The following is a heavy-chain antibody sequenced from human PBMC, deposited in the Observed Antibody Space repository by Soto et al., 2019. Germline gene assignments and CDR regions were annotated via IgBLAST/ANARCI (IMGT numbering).Heavy chain of an antibody. J-gene: IGHJ4*02. CDR1: GYTLTELS. V-gene: IGHV1-24*01. CDR2: FDPEDGET. Sequence: ASVKVSCKVSGYTLTELSMHWVRQAPGKGLEWMGGFDPEDGETIYAQKFQVRVTMTEDTSTDTAYMERSSLGSEDTAVYYCATGGYYGSGSYTYWGQGTLVTVSS. CDR3: ATGGYYGSGSYTY. D-gene: IGHD3-10*01.